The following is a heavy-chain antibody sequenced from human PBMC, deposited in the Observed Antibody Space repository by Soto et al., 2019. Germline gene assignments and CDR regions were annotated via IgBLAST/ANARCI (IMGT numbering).Heavy chain of an antibody. V-gene: IGHV3-11*01. CDR2: ISSGGSTI. D-gene: IGHD3-3*01. Sequence: PGGSLRLSCAASGFTFSDYYMSWIRQAPGKGLEWVSYISSGGSTIYYADSVKGRFTISRDNAKNSLYLQMNSLRAEDTAVYYCARFFGVVIIREFDYWGQGTLVTVSS. CDR3: ARFFGVVIIREFDY. CDR1: GFTFSDYY. J-gene: IGHJ4*02.